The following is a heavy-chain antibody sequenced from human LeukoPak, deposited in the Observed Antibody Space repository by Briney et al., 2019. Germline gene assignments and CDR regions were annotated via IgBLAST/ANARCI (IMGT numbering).Heavy chain of an antibody. CDR1: GGSFSGYY. J-gene: IGHJ4*02. CDR3: ARHSLWFGGRKRRDFDY. Sequence: SETLSLTCAVYGGSFSGYYWSWIRQPPGKGLEWIGEINHSGSTNYNPSLKSRVTISVDTSKNQFSLKLSSVTAADTAVYYCARHSLWFGGRKRRDFDYWGQGTLVTVSS. CDR2: INHSGST. V-gene: IGHV4-34*01. D-gene: IGHD3-10*01.